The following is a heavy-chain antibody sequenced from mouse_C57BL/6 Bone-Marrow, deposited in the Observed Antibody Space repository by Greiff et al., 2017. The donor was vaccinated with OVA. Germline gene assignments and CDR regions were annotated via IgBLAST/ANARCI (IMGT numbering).Heavy chain of an antibody. CDR2: ISYDGSN. V-gene: IGHV3-6*01. D-gene: IGHD2-3*01. J-gene: IGHJ1*03. CDR3: ARRWLLPPWYFDV. Sequence: EVKLVESGPGLVKPSQSLSLTCSVTGYSITSGYYWNWIRQFPGNKLEWMGYISYDGSNNYNPSLKNRISITRDTSKNQFFLKLNSVTTEDTATYYCARRWLLPPWYFDVWGTGTTVTVSS. CDR1: GYSITSGYY.